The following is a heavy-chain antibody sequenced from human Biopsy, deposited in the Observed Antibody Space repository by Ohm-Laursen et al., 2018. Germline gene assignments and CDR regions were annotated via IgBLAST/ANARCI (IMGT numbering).Heavy chain of an antibody. Sequence: SLRLSCTASGFTLNKHGMHWVRQAPGKGLEWVAVIWYDGSNKYYGDSVQGRFTISRDNSKNTVYLQMNSLRVEDTAIYYCTRDSTINTVTTADYWGQGTLVTVSS. V-gene: IGHV3-33*01. CDR2: IWYDGSNK. CDR1: GFTLNKHG. CDR3: TRDSTINTVTTADY. J-gene: IGHJ4*02. D-gene: IGHD4-11*01.